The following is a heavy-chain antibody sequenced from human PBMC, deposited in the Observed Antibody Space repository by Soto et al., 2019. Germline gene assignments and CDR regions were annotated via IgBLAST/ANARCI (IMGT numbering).Heavy chain of an antibody. J-gene: IGHJ6*02. V-gene: IGHV1-2*04. D-gene: IGHD3-10*01. CDR1: GYTFTGYY. CDR3: ARETPLWFGEGYYYGMDV. CDR2: INPNSGGT. Sequence: ASVRVSCKAAGYTFTGYYMHWVRQAPGQGLEWMGWINPNSGGTNYAQKFQGWVTMTRDTSISTAYMELSRLRSDDTAVYYCARETPLWFGEGYYYGMDVSGQGTRVTVSS.